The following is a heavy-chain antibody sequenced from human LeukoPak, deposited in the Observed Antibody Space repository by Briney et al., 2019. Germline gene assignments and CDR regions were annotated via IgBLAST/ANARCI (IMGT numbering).Heavy chain of an antibody. Sequence: GGSLRLSCAASGFTFSSYGMHWVRQAPGKGLEWVAFIRYDGSNKYYADSVEGRFTISRDNSKNTLYLQMNSLRAEDTAVYYCAKDSPSDLWGRGTLVTVSS. CDR3: AKDSPSDL. J-gene: IGHJ2*01. CDR1: GFTFSSYG. V-gene: IGHV3-30*02. CDR2: IRYDGSNK.